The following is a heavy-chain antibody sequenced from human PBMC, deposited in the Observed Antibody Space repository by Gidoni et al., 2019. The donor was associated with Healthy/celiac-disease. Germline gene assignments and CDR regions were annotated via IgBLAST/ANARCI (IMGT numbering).Heavy chain of an antibody. Sequence: QLQLQESCPGLVKPSETLSLTCTFSGGSLSISSYYWGWIRQLLGKVLEWIVRIYYSVCTYYNPSLKSRVTISVDTSKNQFSLKLSSVTAADTAVYYCARTAVANFDYWGQGTLVTVSS. J-gene: IGHJ4*02. D-gene: IGHD2-15*01. CDR3: ARTAVANFDY. V-gene: IGHV4-39*01. CDR2: IYYSVCT. CDR1: GGSLSISSYY.